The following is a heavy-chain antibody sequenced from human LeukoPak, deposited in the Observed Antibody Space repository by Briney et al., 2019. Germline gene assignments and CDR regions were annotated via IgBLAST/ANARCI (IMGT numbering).Heavy chain of an antibody. J-gene: IGHJ6*03. Sequence: PSETLSLTCTVSGGSISSDYWSWMRQPPGKGLEWIGYIYYSGSTNYNPSLKSRVTISVDTSKKQFSLKLTSVTAADTAVYFCARDRSGYISSSDSYYYYMDVWGKGTTVTVSS. D-gene: IGHD6-6*01. V-gene: IGHV4-59*01. CDR1: GGSISSDY. CDR2: IYYSGST. CDR3: ARDRSGYISSSDSYYYYMDV.